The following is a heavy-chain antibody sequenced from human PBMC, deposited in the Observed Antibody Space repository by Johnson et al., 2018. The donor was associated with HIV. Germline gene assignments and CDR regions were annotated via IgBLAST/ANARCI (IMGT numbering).Heavy chain of an antibody. D-gene: IGHD4-17*01. CDR1: GFTFSSYA. Sequence: QVQLVESGGGVVQPGRSLRLSCAASGFTFSSYAMHWVRQAPGKGLEWVAIISYDGYNKYYVDSVKGRFTISRDNSKNTMYLQMNSLRAEDTAVYYCARDRDYGDYKVGAFDIWGQGTMVTVSS. CDR3: ARDRDYGDYKVGAFDI. CDR2: ISYDGYNK. V-gene: IGHV3-30-3*01. J-gene: IGHJ3*02.